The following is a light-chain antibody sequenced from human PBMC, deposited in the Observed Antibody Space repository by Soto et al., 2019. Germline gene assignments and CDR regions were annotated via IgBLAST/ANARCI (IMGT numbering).Light chain of an antibody. J-gene: IGKJ1*01. CDR2: GAS. CDR3: QQYGSSPWT. V-gene: IGKV3-20*01. CDR1: QTLSNSF. Sequence: EIVLKESPGTLSLYQGERATLSCRASQTLSNSFIAWYQQKPGQAPRLLIYGASSRATGIPDRFSGSGSGTDFTLTISRLEPEDFAVYYCQQYGSSPWTFGQGTMVDIK.